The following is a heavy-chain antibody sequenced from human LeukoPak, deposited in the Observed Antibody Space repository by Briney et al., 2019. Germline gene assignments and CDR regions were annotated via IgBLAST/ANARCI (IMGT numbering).Heavy chain of an antibody. J-gene: IGHJ4*02. CDR3: AREVGGSCYSGGC. CDR1: GFTFSSYS. CDR2: ISSSSSYI. D-gene: IGHD2-15*01. Sequence: TGGSLRLSCAASGFTFSSYSMNWVRQAPGKGLEWVSSISSSSSYIYYADSVKGRFTISRDNAKNSLYLQMNGPRAEDTAVYYCAREVGGSCYSGGCWGQGTLVTVSS. V-gene: IGHV3-21*01.